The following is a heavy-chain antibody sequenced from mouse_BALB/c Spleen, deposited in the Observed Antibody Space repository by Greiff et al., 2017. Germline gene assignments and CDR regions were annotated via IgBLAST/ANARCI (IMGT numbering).Heavy chain of an antibody. CDR3: ARWRVLRQNYFAY. Sequence: VQLQQSGAELVRPGALVKLSCKASGFNIKDYYMHWVKQRPEQGLEWIGWIDPGNGNTIYDPKFQGKASITADTSSNTAYLQLSSLTSEDTAIYYCARWRVLRQNYFAYWGQGTTLTVSS. J-gene: IGHJ2*01. V-gene: IGHV14-1*02. D-gene: IGHD1-1*01. CDR1: GFNIKDYY. CDR2: IDPGNGNT.